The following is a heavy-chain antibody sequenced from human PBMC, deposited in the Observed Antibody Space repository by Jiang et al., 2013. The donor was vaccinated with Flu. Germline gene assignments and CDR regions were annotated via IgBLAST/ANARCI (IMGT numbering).Heavy chain of an antibody. D-gene: IGHD3-3*01. V-gene: IGHV3-30-3*01. Sequence: EWVAVISYDGSNKYYADSVKGRFTISRDNSKNTLYLQMNSLRAEDTAVYYCATEQLRPYYDFWSGSYYFDYWGQGTLVTVSS. J-gene: IGHJ4*02. CDR2: ISYDGSNK. CDR3: ATEQLRPYYDFWSGSYYFDY.